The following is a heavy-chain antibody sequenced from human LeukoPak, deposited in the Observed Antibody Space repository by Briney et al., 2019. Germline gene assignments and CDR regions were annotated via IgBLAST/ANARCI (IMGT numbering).Heavy chain of an antibody. J-gene: IGHJ5*02. V-gene: IGHV1-69*13. CDR1: GGTFSSYA. CDR3: ARGGYSRNWFDP. D-gene: IGHD6-13*01. Sequence: SVKVSCKASGGTFSSYAISWVRQAPGQGLEWMGGIIPIFSTANYAQKFQGRVTITADESTSTAYMELSSLRSEDTAVYYCARGGYSRNWFDPWAREPWSPSPQ. CDR2: IIPIFSTA.